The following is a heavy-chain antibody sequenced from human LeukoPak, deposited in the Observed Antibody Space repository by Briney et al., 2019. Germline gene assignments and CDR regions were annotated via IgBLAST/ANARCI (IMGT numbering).Heavy chain of an antibody. Sequence: GGSLRLSCAASGFTFSSYWMHWVRQAPGKGLVWVSRINTDGSSTSYADSVKGRFTISRDNAKNTLYLQMNSLRAEDTAVYYCAKWENDYGDPGADYWGQGTLVTVSS. V-gene: IGHV3-74*01. D-gene: IGHD4-17*01. J-gene: IGHJ4*02. CDR3: AKWENDYGDPGADY. CDR1: GFTFSSYW. CDR2: INTDGSST.